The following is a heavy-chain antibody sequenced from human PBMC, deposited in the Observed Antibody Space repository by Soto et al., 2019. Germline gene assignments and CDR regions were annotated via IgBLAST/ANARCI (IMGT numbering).Heavy chain of an antibody. J-gene: IGHJ4*02. D-gene: IGHD4-17*01. V-gene: IGHV1-69*13. CDR1: GGTFSSYA. CDR3: ARSSTTVVTLEY. CDR2: IIPIFGTA. Sequence: ASVKVSCKASGGTFSSYAISWVRQAPGQGLEWMGGIIPIFGTANYAQKFQGRVTITADESTSTAYMELSSLRSEDTAVYYCARSSTTVVTLEYWGQGTLVTVSS.